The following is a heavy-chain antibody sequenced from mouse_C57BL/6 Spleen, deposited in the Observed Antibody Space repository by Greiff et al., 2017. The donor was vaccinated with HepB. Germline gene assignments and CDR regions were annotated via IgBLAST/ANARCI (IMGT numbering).Heavy chain of an antibody. CDR1: GYTFTSYW. J-gene: IGHJ4*01. CDR2: IYPGSGST. Sequence: QVQLQQPGAELVKPGASVKMSCKASGYTFTSYWITWVKQRPGQGLEWIGDIYPGSGSTNYNEKFKSKATLTVDTSSSTAYMQISSLTSEDSAVYYCVRQLRPDYAMDYWGQGTSVTVSS. CDR3: VRQLRPDYAMDY. V-gene: IGHV1-55*01. D-gene: IGHD3-2*02.